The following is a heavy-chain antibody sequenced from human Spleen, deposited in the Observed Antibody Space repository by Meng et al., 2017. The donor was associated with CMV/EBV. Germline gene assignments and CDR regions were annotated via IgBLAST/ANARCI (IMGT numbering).Heavy chain of an antibody. CDR1: GFTFSSYA. J-gene: IGHJ6*02. CDR2: ISYDGSNK. CDR3: AKDLRLNDYKSSYYYHYGMDV. V-gene: IGHV3-30-3*01. Sequence: GESLKISCAASGFTFSSYAMHWVRQAPGKGLEWVAVISYDGSNKYYADSVKGRFTISRDNSKNTLYLQMNSLRAEDTAVYYCAKDLRLNDYKSSYYYHYGMDVWGQGTTVTVSS. D-gene: IGHD4-11*01.